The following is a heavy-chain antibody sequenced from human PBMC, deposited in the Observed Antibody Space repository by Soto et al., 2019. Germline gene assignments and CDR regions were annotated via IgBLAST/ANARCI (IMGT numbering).Heavy chain of an antibody. CDR1: GFTFSSYA. J-gene: IGHJ4*02. CDR3: AKDLIGWTFGGVIVRVTFDY. D-gene: IGHD3-16*02. Sequence: GGSLRLSCAASGFTFSSYAMSWVRQAPGKGLEWVSAISGSGGSTYYADSVKGRFTISRDNSKNTLYLQMNSLRAEDTAVYYCAKDLIGWTFGGVIVRVTFDYWGQGTLVTVSS. V-gene: IGHV3-23*01. CDR2: ISGSGGST.